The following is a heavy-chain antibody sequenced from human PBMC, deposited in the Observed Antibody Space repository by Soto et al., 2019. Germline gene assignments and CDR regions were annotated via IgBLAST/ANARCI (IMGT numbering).Heavy chain of an antibody. V-gene: IGHV4-30-4*01. CDR3: ARGGGLRVVRGVKFDY. D-gene: IGHD3-10*01. CDR2: IYYSGST. Sequence: PSETLSLTCTVSGGSISSGDYYWSWIRQPPGKGLEWIGYIYYSGSTYYNPSLKSRVTISVDTSKNQFSLKLSSVTAADTAVYYCARGGGLRVVRGVKFDYSGQGPLVTVYS. J-gene: IGHJ4*02. CDR1: GGSISSGDYY.